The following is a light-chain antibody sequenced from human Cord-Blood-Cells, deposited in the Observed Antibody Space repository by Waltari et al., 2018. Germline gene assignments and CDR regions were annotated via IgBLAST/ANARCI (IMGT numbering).Light chain of an antibody. CDR2: EVS. CDR1: SSDVGGYNY. CDR3: SSYAGSNNEV. V-gene: IGLV2-8*01. Sequence: QSALTQPPSASGSPGQSVTISCTGTSSDVGGYNYLSWYQQHPGKAPKHMIYEVSKRPSGVPDRFSGSKSGNTASLTVSGLQAEDEADYYCSSYAGSNNEVFGGGTKLTVL. J-gene: IGLJ2*01.